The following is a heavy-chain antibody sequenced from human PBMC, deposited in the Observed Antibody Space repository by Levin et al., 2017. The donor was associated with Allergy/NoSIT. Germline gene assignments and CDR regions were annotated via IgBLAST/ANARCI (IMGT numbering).Heavy chain of an antibody. CDR3: AREPYYYGSGSYSHYNWFDP. CDR1: GYTFTSYG. Sequence: ASVKVSCKASGYTFTSYGISWVRQAPGQGLEWMGWISAYNGNTNYAQKLQGRVTMTTDTSTSTAYMELRSLRSDDTAVYYCAREPYYYGSGSYSHYNWFDPWGQGTLVTVSS. D-gene: IGHD3-10*01. V-gene: IGHV1-18*01. CDR2: ISAYNGNT. J-gene: IGHJ5*02.